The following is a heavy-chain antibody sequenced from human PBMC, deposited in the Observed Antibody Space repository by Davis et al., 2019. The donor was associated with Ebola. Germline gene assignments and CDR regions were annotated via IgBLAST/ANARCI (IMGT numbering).Heavy chain of an antibody. CDR3: ARGLRRDGYDGGS. Sequence: GESLKISCAASGFTFSDYYMSWIRQAPGKGLEWVAYISGNGETIHYAESVKGRFTMSRDNAKNSLYLQMNCLRVDDTAVYTCARGLRRDGYDGGSWGPGTLVTVSS. CDR2: ISGNGETI. J-gene: IGHJ5*02. V-gene: IGHV3-11*04. D-gene: IGHD5-24*01. CDR1: GFTFSDYY.